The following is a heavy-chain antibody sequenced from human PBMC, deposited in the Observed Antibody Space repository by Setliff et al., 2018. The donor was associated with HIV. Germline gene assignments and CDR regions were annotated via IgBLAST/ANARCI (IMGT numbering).Heavy chain of an antibody. D-gene: IGHD1-26*01. J-gene: IGHJ5*02. CDR2: INGGNGST. CDR1: GYTFRRLS. CDR3: AREPFYSGSYPGYNWFDP. Sequence: ASVKVSCKASGYTFRRLSMHWVRQAPGQSLEWMGWINGGNGSTKYSQKFQGRVTITSDTSASIAYMELNSLRSEDTAVCYCAREPFYSGSYPGYNWFDPWGQGTLVTVSS. V-gene: IGHV1-3*01.